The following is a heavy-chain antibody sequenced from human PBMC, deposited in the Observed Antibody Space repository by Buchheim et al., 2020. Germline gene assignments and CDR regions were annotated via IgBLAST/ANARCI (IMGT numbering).Heavy chain of an antibody. CDR1: GFTFSTYD. Sequence: QVQLVESGGGVVQPGRSLRLQCAASGFTFSTYDMHGVRQAPGRGLEWVAVISFDGSKKYYADSVKGRFTISRDNSKNTLYLQMNSLRAEDTAVYYCAKDLLVVVAATSFWGQGTL. J-gene: IGHJ4*02. V-gene: IGHV3-30*18. CDR3: AKDLLVVVAATSF. D-gene: IGHD2-15*01. CDR2: ISFDGSKK.